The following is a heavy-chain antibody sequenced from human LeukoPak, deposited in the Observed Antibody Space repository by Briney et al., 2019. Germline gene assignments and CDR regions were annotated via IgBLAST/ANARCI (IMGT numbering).Heavy chain of an antibody. CDR1: GSTFTNHG. CDR2: ISTYNGNT. V-gene: IGHV1-18*01. J-gene: IGHJ4*02. Sequence: ASVKVSCKVSGSTFTNHGISWVREAPGQGLEWMGWISTYNGNTNYAQKLQGRVTMTTDTSTSTAYMELRSLRSDDTAVYYCARARDYFDYWGQGTLVTVSS. CDR3: ARARDYFDY.